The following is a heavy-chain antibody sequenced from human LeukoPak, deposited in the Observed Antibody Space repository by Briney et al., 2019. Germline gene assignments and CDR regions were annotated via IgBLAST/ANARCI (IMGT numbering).Heavy chain of an antibody. CDR2: IYPGDSDT. CDR1: GYSFTGYW. Sequence: GESLKISCKGSGYSFTGYWIGWVRQMPGKGLEWMGIIYPGDSDTRYSPSFQGQVTISADKSISTAYLQWSSLKASDTAMYYCARHADPPVDYYYYYGMDVWGQGTTVTVSS. V-gene: IGHV5-51*01. CDR3: ARHADPPVDYYYYYGMDV. J-gene: IGHJ6*02.